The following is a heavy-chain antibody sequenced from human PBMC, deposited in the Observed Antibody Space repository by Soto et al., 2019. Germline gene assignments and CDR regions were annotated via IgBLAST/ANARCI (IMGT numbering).Heavy chain of an antibody. V-gene: IGHV3-30-3*01. CDR1: GFTFSSYA. Sequence: GGSLRLSCAASGFTFSSYAMHWVRQAPGKGLEWVAVISYDGSNKYYADSVKGRFTISRDNSKNTLYLQMNSLRAEDTAVYYCARDSRLYVGITRPGYYYDYGMDVWGQGTTVT. CDR2: ISYDGSNK. J-gene: IGHJ6*02. CDR3: ARDSRLYVGITRPGYYYDYGMDV. D-gene: IGHD3-16*01.